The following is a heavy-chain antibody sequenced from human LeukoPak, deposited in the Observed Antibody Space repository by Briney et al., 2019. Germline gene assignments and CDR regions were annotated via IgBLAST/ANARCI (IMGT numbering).Heavy chain of an antibody. V-gene: IGHV3-23*01. Sequence: PGGSLRLSCAASGFIFSDYAMSWVRQAPGKGLEWVSGLSGSGVSTYYADSVRGRFTISRDNSKNTLYMQMNSLGVEDTAVYYCAKTMREYTYSLFDSWGQGILVTVSS. J-gene: IGHJ4*02. CDR3: AKTMREYTYSLFDS. CDR2: LSGSGVST. CDR1: GFIFSDYA. D-gene: IGHD5-18*01.